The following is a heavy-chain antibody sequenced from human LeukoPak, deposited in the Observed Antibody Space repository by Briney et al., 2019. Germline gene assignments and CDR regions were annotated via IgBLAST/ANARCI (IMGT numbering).Heavy chain of an antibody. J-gene: IGHJ4*02. CDR1: GFTFSSYS. CDR3: ARDYSTVTTFFDY. D-gene: IGHD4-17*01. V-gene: IGHV3-30*03. CDR2: ISYDGSNR. Sequence: GGSLRLSCAASGFTFSSYSMNWVRQAPGKGLEWVAVISYDGSNRYYADSVKGRFTISRDTSKNTLYLQMNSLRAEDTAVYYCARDYSTVTTFFDYWGQGTLVTVSS.